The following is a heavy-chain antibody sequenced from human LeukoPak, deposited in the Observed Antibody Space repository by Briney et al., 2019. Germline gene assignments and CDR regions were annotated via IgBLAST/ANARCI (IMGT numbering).Heavy chain of an antibody. CDR2: IKQDGSEK. CDR3: TREAAAGIDY. CDR1: GFTFSSYA. J-gene: IGHJ4*02. V-gene: IGHV3-7*01. Sequence: GGSLRPSCAASGFTFSSYAMSWVRQAPGKGLEWVANIKQDGSEKYYLDSVKGRFTISRDNAKNSLYLQMNSLRAEDTAVYFCTREAAAGIDYWGQGTLVTVSS. D-gene: IGHD6-13*01.